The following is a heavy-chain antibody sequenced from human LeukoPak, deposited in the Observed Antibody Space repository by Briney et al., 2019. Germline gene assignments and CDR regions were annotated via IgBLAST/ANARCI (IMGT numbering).Heavy chain of an antibody. CDR1: GFTFSSYA. J-gene: IGHJ5*02. CDR2: ISYDGSNK. CDR3: ARVLWSGPFDP. V-gene: IGHV3-30-3*01. Sequence: GGSLRLSCAASGFTFSSYAMHWVRQAPGKGLEWVAVISYDGSNKYYADSVKGRFTISRDNSKNTLYLQMNSLGAEDTAVYYCARVLWSGPFDPWGQGTLVTVSS. D-gene: IGHD3-3*01.